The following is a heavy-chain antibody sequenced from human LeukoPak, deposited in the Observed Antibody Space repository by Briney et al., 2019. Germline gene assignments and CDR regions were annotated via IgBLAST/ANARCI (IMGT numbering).Heavy chain of an antibody. CDR3: AKIKSESIVVVPAAMDAFDI. J-gene: IGHJ3*02. CDR2: ISSSSSYI. CDR1: GFIFSSYS. V-gene: IGHV3-21*01. Sequence: GGSLRLSCAASGFIFSSYSMNWVRQAPGKGLEWVSSISSSSSYIYYADSVKGRFTISRDNAKNSLYLQMNSLRAEDTAVYYCAKIKSESIVVVPAAMDAFDIWGQGTMVTVSS. D-gene: IGHD2-2*01.